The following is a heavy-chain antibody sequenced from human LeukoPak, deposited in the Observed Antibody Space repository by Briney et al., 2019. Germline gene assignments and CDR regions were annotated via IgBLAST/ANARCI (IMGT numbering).Heavy chain of an antibody. CDR3: ARDIEGRQWLSVFDY. V-gene: IGHV7-4-1*02. D-gene: IGHD3-22*01. Sequence: ASVKVSCKASGYTFTSYAMNWVRQAPGQGLEWMGWINTNTGNPTYAQGFTGRFVFSLDASVSTAYLQISSLKAEDTAVYYCARDIEGRQWLSVFDYWGQGTLVTVSS. J-gene: IGHJ4*02. CDR2: INTNTGNP. CDR1: GYTFTSYA.